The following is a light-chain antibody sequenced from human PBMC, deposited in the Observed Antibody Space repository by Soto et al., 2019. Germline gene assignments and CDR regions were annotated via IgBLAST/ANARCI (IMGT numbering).Light chain of an antibody. CDR2: DDS. CDR1: NIGSYS. CDR3: QVWDSRRDRYD. Sequence: SYELTQSPSVSVAPGQTAWITCGGNNIGSYSVHWYQQRPGQAPVLVVYDDSDRPSGIPERFSGSKSGNTATLTIIRVEAGDEADYFCQVWDSRRDRYDFGTGTKLTVL. J-gene: IGLJ1*01. V-gene: IGLV3-21*02.